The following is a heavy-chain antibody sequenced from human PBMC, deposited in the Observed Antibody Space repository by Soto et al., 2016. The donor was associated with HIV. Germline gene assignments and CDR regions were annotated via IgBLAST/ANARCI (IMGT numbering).Heavy chain of an antibody. V-gene: IGHV3-23*01. J-gene: IGHJ6*03. Sequence: DVQLLESGGGLVQPGGSLRLSCTASGLTFSTYDMHWVRQAPGKGLEWVSGISPSGGSTYYADSVKGRFTISRDNSKNTLYLQMNSLRAEDTAVYYCATARCSSCYIIYYYYMDIWGKGATVTVSS. CDR2: ISPSGGST. CDR1: GLTFSTYD. CDR3: ATARCSSCYIIYYYYMDI. D-gene: IGHD2-15*01.